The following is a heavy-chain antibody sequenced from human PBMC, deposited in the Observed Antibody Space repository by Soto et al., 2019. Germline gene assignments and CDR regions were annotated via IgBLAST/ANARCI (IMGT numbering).Heavy chain of an antibody. V-gene: IGHV4-4*07. CDR2: IYSSGRT. CDR1: GGPTSGNY. CDR3: ARDFDVNTALDYWDFDL. Sequence: QVQLQESGPGPVKASETLSLTCTLTGGPTSGNYWSWIRQPAGKGLEWIGRIYSSGRTHYNPSLKSLATMSVAKNSFSLRLNSVTAADTAVSYCARDFDVNTALDYWDFDLWGRGTLVTVS. D-gene: IGHD5-18*01. J-gene: IGHJ2*01.